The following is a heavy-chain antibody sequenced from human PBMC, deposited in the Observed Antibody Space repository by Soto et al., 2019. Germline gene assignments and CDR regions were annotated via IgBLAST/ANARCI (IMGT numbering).Heavy chain of an antibody. Sequence: EVQLLESGGGLVQPGGSLRLSCAASGFTFSSYAMSWVRQAPGKGLEWVSAISGSGGSTYYADSVKGRFTISGDNSKHTLYLQMSSLRDWDTAVYCCAKGGGYRYGYSPRCYSGMDVWGQGTTVTVSS. CDR2: ISGSGGST. D-gene: IGHD5-18*01. CDR1: GFTFSSYA. J-gene: IGHJ6*02. V-gene: IGHV3-23*01. CDR3: AKGGGYRYGYSPRCYSGMDV.